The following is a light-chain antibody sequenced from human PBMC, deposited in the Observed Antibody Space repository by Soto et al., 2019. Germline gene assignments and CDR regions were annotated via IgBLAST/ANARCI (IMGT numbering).Light chain of an antibody. V-gene: IGLV2-14*01. J-gene: IGLJ2*01. CDR3: CSYAGSSTVL. Sequence: QSALTQPASVSGSPGQSITISCTGTSSDVGGYSYVAWYQQHPGKAPKLLIYDVSNRPSGVSNRFSGSKSGNTASLTISGLQAEDEADYYCCSYAGSSTVLFGGGTKLTVL. CDR2: DVS. CDR1: SSDVGGYSY.